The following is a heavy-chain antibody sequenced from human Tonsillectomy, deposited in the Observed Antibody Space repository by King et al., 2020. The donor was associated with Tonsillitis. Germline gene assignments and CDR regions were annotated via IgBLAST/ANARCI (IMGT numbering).Heavy chain of an antibody. Sequence: QLVQSGTDVKKPGESLRISCKASGYSFANYWIDWVRQMPGKGLEWMGIIYPADYDTRYSPSFQGQVTISAAKSINTASLHWSSLKASDTALYFCARQNYTPGYVDPWGQGTLVTVSS. CDR1: GYSFANYW. CDR3: ARQNYTPGYVDP. V-gene: IGHV5-51*01. D-gene: IGHD1-7*01. CDR2: IYPADYDT. J-gene: IGHJ5*02.